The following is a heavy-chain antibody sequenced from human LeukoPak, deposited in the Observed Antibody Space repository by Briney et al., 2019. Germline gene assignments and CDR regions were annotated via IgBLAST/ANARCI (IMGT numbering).Heavy chain of an antibody. D-gene: IGHD6-19*01. Sequence: GGSLRLSCAASGFTFSSYGMSWVRQAPGKGLEWVSAISGSGGSTYYADSVKGRFTISRDNSKNTLYLQMNSLRAEDTAVYYCAKASVSYSSGWYVLDYWGQGTLVTVSS. CDR2: ISGSGGST. CDR1: GFTFSSYG. V-gene: IGHV3-23*01. CDR3: AKASVSYSSGWYVLDY. J-gene: IGHJ4*02.